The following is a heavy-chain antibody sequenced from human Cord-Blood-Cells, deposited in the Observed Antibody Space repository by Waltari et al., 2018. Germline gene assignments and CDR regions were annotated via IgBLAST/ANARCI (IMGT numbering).Heavy chain of an antibody. V-gene: IGHV1-2*02. J-gene: IGHJ4*02. CDR2: INPNSGGT. CDR1: GYTFTGYY. Sequence: QVQLVQSGAEVKKPGASVKVSCKASGYTFTGYYMNWVRQAPGQGLEWMGWINPNSGGTNYAQKFQGRVTMTRDTSISTAYMELSRLRSDDTAVYYCARNPDRSFLWFGEQYFDYWGQGTLVTVSS. CDR3: ARNPDRSFLWFGEQYFDY. D-gene: IGHD3-10*01.